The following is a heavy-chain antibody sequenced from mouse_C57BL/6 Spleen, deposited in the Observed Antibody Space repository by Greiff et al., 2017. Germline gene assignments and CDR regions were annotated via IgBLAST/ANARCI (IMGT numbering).Heavy chain of an antibody. CDR3: ARLDTTVVDAYYFDY. D-gene: IGHD1-1*01. CDR1: GYAFSSYW. J-gene: IGHJ2*01. Sequence: QVQLQQSGAELVKPGASVKISCTASGYAFSSYWMNWVKQRPGKGLEWVGQIYPGGGDTNYTGRFKGKATLTADKSSSTAYMQLSSLTSEDSAVYVSARLDTTVVDAYYFDYWGQGTTLTVSA. CDR2: IYPGGGDT. V-gene: IGHV1-80*01.